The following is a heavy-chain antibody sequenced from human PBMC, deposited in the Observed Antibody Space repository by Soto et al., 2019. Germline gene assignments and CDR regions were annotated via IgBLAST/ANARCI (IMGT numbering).Heavy chain of an antibody. V-gene: IGHV4-39*01. CDR1: GGSISSSHYY. J-gene: IGHJ5*02. CDR2: INYSGST. Sequence: QLQLQESGPGLVKPSATMSLTCTVSGGSISSSHYYWAGIRQPPGSGLEWIGTINYSGSTYYNPSLKSRVSISVDTSKNQFSLKLSSVTAADTAVYNCARHDYSNYENFKWFDPWGQGTLVTVSS. D-gene: IGHD4-4*01. CDR3: ARHDYSNYENFKWFDP.